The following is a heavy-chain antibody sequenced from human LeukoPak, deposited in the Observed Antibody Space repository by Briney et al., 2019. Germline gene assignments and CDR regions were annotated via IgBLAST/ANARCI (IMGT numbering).Heavy chain of an antibody. J-gene: IGHJ3*02. Sequence: SETLSLTCAVYGGSFSGYYWSWIRQPPGKGLEWIGEINHSGSTNYNPSLKSRVTISVDTSKNQFSLKLSSVTAADTAVYYCARAPGRYSYGCRFCHDAFDIWGQGTMVTVSS. CDR3: ARAPGRYSYGCRFCHDAFDI. V-gene: IGHV4-34*01. CDR1: GGSFSGYY. CDR2: INHSGST. D-gene: IGHD5-18*01.